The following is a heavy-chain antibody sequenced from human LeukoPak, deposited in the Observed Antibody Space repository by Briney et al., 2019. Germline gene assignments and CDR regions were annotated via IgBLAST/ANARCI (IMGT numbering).Heavy chain of an antibody. D-gene: IGHD2/OR15-2a*01. CDR2: IIPIFGTA. V-gene: IGHV1-69*13. J-gene: IGHJ4*02. Sequence: SVKVSCKASGYTFTGYYMHWVRQAPGQGLEWMGGIIPIFGTANYAQKFQGRVTITADESTSTAYMELSSLRSEDTAVYYCARVNMDAEREDYWGQGTLVTVSS. CDR1: GYTFTGYY. CDR3: ARVNMDAEREDY.